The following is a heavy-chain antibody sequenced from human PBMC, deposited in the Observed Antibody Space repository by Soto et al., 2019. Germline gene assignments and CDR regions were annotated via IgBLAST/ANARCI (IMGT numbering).Heavy chain of an antibody. Sequence: ASVKVCCKASVYTFTRYGSSWVRQAPGQGLEWMGWISGYNGDTNYAQKFQDRVSMTIDTSTGTAYMELRSLTSDDTAIYYCAKNGQPPYYYYGLDVWGQGTKVTVSS. CDR1: VYTFTRYG. CDR2: ISGYNGDT. CDR3: AKNGQPPYYYYGLDV. J-gene: IGHJ6*02. D-gene: IGHD2-8*01. V-gene: IGHV1-18*01.